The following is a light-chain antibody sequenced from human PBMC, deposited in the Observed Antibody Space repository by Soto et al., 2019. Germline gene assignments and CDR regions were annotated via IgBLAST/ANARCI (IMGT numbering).Light chain of an antibody. CDR3: QKYGSSPIN. J-gene: IGKJ5*01. Sequence: EIVLTQSPGTLFLSPGDRAKLSCRSSQSVSSSFLAWYQQKPGQAPRLLIYGASSRATGIPDRFSGSGSATDFTLTISRLEPEDFAVYYCQKYGSSPINCGQGKRLEIK. CDR1: QSVSSSF. CDR2: GAS. V-gene: IGKV3-20*01.